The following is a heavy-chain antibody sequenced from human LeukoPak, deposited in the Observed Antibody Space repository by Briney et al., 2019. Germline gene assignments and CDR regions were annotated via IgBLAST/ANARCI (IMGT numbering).Heavy chain of an antibody. J-gene: IGHJ6*02. CDR1: GFIVSSNY. CDR3: ARDYYGSYGMDV. CDR2: IYSGGST. Sequence: GGSLRLSCAASGFIVSSNYMSWVRQAPGKGLEWVSVIYSGGSTYYADSVKGRFTISRDNSKNTLYLQMNSLRAEDTAAYYCARDYYGSYGMDVWGQGTTVTVSS. D-gene: IGHD3-10*01. V-gene: IGHV3-53*01.